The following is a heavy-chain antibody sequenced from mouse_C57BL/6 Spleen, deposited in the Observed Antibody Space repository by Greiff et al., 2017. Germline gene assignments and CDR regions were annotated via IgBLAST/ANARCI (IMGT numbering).Heavy chain of an antibody. CDR3: ALGEGAWFAY. V-gene: IGHV1-69*01. CDR2: IDPSDSYT. D-gene: IGHD4-1*01. CDR1: GYTFTSYW. Sequence: VQLQQPGAELVMPGASVKLSCKASGYTFTSYWMHWVKQRPGQGLEWIGEIDPSDSYTNYNQKFKGKSTLTVDKSSSTAYMQLSSLTSEDSAVYYCALGEGAWFAYWGQGSLVTVSA. J-gene: IGHJ3*01.